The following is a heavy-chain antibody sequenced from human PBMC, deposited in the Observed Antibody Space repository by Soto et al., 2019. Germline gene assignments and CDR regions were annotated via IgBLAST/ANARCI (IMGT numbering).Heavy chain of an antibody. CDR1: GGSPSRYY. V-gene: IGHV4-59*01. J-gene: IGHJ6*02. CDR2: IYYSGST. D-gene: IGHD3-22*01. CDR3: ARGYYDSSGYYVYYYYYGMDV. Sequence: SEDLSLPWTVSGGSPSRYYWSWIRQPPGKGPEWIGYIYYSGSTNYNPSLKRRVTISVDTSKNQFSLKLSSVTAADTAVYYCARGYYDSSGYYVYYYYYGMDVWGQGPTVTSP.